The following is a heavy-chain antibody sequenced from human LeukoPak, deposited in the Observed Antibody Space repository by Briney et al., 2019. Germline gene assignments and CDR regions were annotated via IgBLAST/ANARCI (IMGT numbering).Heavy chain of an antibody. D-gene: IGHD2-2*01. J-gene: IGHJ5*02. CDR3: ARKRGYCSSTSCSNWFDP. Sequence: PSGTLSLTCTVSPGSISSYYWSWIRQPPGKGVEWIGYIYYSGSTNYNPSLKSRVPISVDTSKSQFSLKLSSVTAADTAVYYCARKRGYCSSTSCSNWFDPGGQGTLVTVSS. CDR1: PGSISSYY. V-gene: IGHV4-59*01. CDR2: IYYSGST.